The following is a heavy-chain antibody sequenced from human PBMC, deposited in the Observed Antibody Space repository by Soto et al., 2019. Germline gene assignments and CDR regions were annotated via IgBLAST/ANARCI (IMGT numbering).Heavy chain of an antibody. J-gene: IGHJ4*02. V-gene: IGHV1-58*01. D-gene: IGHD1-26*01. CDR3: AADVGGYFYGLARH. Sequence: QMQLVQSGPEVKKPGTSVKVPCKTSGFTFSSSAEHWVRQARGHRLQWIGWIDVGSANANYAQMLQERVTISRDMSTSTAYMELSSLRPEDTAVYYCAADVGGYFYGLARHWGPGTLVTVSS. CDR2: IDVGSANA. CDR1: GFTFSSSA.